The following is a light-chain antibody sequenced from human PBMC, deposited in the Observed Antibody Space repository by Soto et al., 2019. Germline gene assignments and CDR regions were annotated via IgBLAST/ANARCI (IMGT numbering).Light chain of an antibody. J-gene: IGKJ4*01. Sequence: EIVMTQSPATVSVSPGERATLSCRASQSVTSTLAWYQQKPGQTPRLLIYGASTRATGIPARFSGSGSGTDFTLTISSLQSEDFAVYYCQQYNNWPLTVGGGTKVDIK. CDR2: GAS. CDR3: QQYNNWPLT. V-gene: IGKV3-15*01. CDR1: QSVTST.